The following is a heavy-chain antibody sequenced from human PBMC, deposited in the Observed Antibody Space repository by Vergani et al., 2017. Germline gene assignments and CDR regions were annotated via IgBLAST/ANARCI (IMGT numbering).Heavy chain of an antibody. Sequence: QVQLQESGPGLVKPSQTLSLTCTVSGGSISSGSYYWSWIRQPAGKGLEWIGRIYTSGSTNYNPSLKSRVTISVDTSKNQFSLKLSSVTAADTAVYYCARDRFVELLSSDDYYYYGMDVWGQGTTVTVSS. CDR1: GGSISSGSYY. V-gene: IGHV4-61*02. J-gene: IGHJ6*02. CDR3: ARDRFVELLSSDDYYYYGMDV. D-gene: IGHD3-10*01. CDR2: IYTSGST.